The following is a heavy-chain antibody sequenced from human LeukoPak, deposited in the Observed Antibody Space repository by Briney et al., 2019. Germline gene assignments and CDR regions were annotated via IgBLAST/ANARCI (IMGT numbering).Heavy chain of an antibody. CDR2: ISGSGGTT. Sequence: PGGSLRLSCAASGFTFSSYGMSWVRQAPGKGLEWVSSISGSGGTTYHADSVKGRFIISRDNSKNTLHLQMNSLRAEDTAVYYCAKGGVVVPAAESTFDYWGQGTLVTVSS. D-gene: IGHD2-2*01. J-gene: IGHJ4*02. CDR3: AKGGVVVPAAESTFDY. V-gene: IGHV3-23*01. CDR1: GFTFSSYG.